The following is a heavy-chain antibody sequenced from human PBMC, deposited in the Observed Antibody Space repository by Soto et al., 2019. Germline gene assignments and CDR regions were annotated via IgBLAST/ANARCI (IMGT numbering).Heavy chain of an antibody. D-gene: IGHD2-8*01. Sequence: EVQLVEFGGGLILPGMSLRLSCAASGFSFDDYAMHWVQQAPGKGLEWVSGISWNSGNIGYADSVKGRFTISRDNAKDSLYLQMNSLRVEDTALYYCVKDKLNAVFVGAFHIWGQGTMVTVSS. CDR2: ISWNSGNI. CDR3: VKDKLNAVFVGAFHI. V-gene: IGHV3-9*01. J-gene: IGHJ3*02. CDR1: GFSFDDYA.